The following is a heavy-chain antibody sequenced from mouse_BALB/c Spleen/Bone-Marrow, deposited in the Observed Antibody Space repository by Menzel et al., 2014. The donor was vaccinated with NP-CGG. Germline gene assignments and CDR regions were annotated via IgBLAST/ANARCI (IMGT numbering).Heavy chain of an antibody. D-gene: IGHD1-1*01. CDR1: GYASSNYW. Sequence: QVTLNACGAELVRPGSSVKISCKASGYASSNYWMNWVKQRPGQGLEWIGQIYPGDTDIHYNGKFKGKATLTADKSSSTAYMQLSSLTSEDSAVYFCASRGDYSYAMDYWGQGTSVTVSS. CDR3: ASRGDYSYAMDY. V-gene: IGHV1-80*01. J-gene: IGHJ4*01. CDR2: IYPGDTDI.